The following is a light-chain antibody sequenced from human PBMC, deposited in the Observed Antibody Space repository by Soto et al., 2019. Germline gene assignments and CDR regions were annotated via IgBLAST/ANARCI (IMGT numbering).Light chain of an antibody. J-gene: IGKJ1*01. CDR2: GAS. CDR1: QSLTNSF. V-gene: IGKV3-20*01. Sequence: EIVLTQSPGTLSLSPGERATLSCRASQSLTNSFIAWYQQKPGQAPRLLIYGASSRATGIPDRFSGSGSGTDFTLTIGRLEPEDFAVYYCQQYGSSPGTFGQGTKV. CDR3: QQYGSSPGT.